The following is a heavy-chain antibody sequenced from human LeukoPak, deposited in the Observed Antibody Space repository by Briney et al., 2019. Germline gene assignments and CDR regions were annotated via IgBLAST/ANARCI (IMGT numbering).Heavy chain of an antibody. D-gene: IGHD1/OR15-1a*01. J-gene: IGHJ4*02. CDR1: GFTFSSYW. Sequence: GGSLRLSCAASGFTFSSYWMSWVRQSPGKGLEWVADINLDGSEKYYVDSVKGRFTISRDNAKNSLNLHMNSLRAEDTAVYYCAREGTRGFFDSWGQGTLVTVSS. V-gene: IGHV3-7*01. CDR2: INLDGSEK. CDR3: AREGTRGFFDS.